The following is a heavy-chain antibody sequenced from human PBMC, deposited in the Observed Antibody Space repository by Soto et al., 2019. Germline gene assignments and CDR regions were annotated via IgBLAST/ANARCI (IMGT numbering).Heavy chain of an antibody. J-gene: IGHJ3*01. V-gene: IGHV3-74*01. D-gene: IGHD1-26*01. CDR1: AFTLSGFW. CDR2: INSDGSSR. Sequence: GGCLRLSCAASAFTLSGFWMHWVRQVPGKGLVWVSRINSDGSSRSYADSVKGRFTISRDNAKNTLHLQMNSLRAEDTAVYYCARVGLGAFDAFDVWGQGTLVTVSS. CDR3: ARVGLGAFDAFDV.